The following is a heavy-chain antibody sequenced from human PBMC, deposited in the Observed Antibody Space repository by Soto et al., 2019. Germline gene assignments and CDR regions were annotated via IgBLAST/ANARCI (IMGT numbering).Heavy chain of an antibody. Sequence: GESVQSSYEGCGYSVSSYWIGWVRQKTGKGLEWMGIIYPGDSDTRYSPSFQGQVTISADKSISTAYLQWSSLKASDTAMYYCAGGGVRGVITRTRDYYGMDVWGQGTTVTVSS. CDR3: AGGGVRGVITRTRDYYGMDV. V-gene: IGHV5-51*01. J-gene: IGHJ6*02. CDR1: GYSVSSYW. CDR2: IYPGDSDT. D-gene: IGHD3-10*01.